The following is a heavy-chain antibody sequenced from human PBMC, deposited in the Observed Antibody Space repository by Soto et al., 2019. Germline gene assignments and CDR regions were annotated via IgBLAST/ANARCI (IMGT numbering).Heavy chain of an antibody. J-gene: IGHJ3*02. Sequence: GGSLRISCAASGFTFSSYSMNWVRQAPGKGLEWVSSISSSSSYIYYADSVKGRFTISRDNAKNSLYLQMNSLRAEDTAVYYCARDQILTGDDAFDIWGQGTMVTVSS. CDR1: GFTFSSYS. CDR2: ISSSSSYI. V-gene: IGHV3-21*01. CDR3: ARDQILTGDDAFDI. D-gene: IGHD7-27*01.